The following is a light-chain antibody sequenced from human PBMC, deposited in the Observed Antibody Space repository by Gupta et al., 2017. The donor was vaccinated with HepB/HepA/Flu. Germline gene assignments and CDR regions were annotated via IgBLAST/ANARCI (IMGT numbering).Light chain of an antibody. Sequence: QSALIQPASVSGSPGQSITISCTGTSSNYVSWYQHHPGKAPKVLIYDVSRRPSGVSNRFSGSNSGNTASLTISGHQAEDEADYYCSSFTSSDTRVFGGGTKLTVL. CDR3: SSFTSSDTRV. CDR1: SSNY. J-gene: IGLJ2*01. V-gene: IGLV2-14*03. CDR2: DVS.